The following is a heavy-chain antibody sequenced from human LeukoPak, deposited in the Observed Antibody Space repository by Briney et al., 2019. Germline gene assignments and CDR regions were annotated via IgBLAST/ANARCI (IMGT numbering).Heavy chain of an antibody. CDR2: INPSGGST. CDR3: AGGPVPAAPYGSGSYADY. D-gene: IGHD3-10*01. J-gene: IGHJ4*02. Sequence: ASVKVSCKASGYTFTSNYIHWVRQAPGQGLEWMGMINPSGGSTSFAQKLQGRVTLTRDTSTSTVYLELISLRSEDTAVYYCAGGPVPAAPYGSGSYADYWGQGTLVTVSS. CDR1: GYTFTSNY. V-gene: IGHV1-46*04.